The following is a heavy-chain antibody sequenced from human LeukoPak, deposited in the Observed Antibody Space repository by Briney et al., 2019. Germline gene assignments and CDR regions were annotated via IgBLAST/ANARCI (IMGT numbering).Heavy chain of an antibody. CDR3: AREVAAVAGTDY. CDR1: GGSISSGGYY. V-gene: IGHV4-31*03. CDR2: IYYSGST. D-gene: IGHD6-19*01. Sequence: PSETLSLTCTVSGGSISSGGYYWSWIRQHPGKGLEWIGYIYYSGSTYYNPSLKSRVTISVDTSKNQFSLKLSSVTAADTAVYYCAREVAAVAGTDYWGQGTLVTVSS. J-gene: IGHJ4*02.